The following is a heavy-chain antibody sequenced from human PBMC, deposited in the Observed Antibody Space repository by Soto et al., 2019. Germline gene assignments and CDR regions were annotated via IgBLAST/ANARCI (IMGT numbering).Heavy chain of an antibody. CDR3: ARGAWNRNYHYYGMDV. V-gene: IGHV1-3*04. CDR2: INTGKGDT. Sequence: QAQLVQSGAEEKKPGASVKISCKASGYYFTSYAVHWVRQAPGQGLEWMGRINTGKGDTKYSQKFQGRVTITRDMYATTIYMELRSLTPEDTAVYYCARGAWNRNYHYYGMDVWGHGTTVTVSS. J-gene: IGHJ6*02. D-gene: IGHD1-1*01. CDR1: GYYFTSYA.